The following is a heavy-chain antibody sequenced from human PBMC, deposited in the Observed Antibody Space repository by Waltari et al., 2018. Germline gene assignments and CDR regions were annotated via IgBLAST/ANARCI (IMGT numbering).Heavy chain of an antibody. CDR2: IYTSGST. Sequence: QVQLQESGPGLVKPSETLSLTCTVSGGSISSYYWSWIRPPAGKGLEWIGRIYTSGSTNYNPSLKSRVTMSVDTSKNQFSLKLSSVTAADTAAYYCARDPNIAVAGTGWFDYWGQGTLVTVSS. J-gene: IGHJ4*02. V-gene: IGHV4-4*07. CDR1: GGSISSYY. CDR3: ARDPNIAVAGTGWFDY. D-gene: IGHD6-19*01.